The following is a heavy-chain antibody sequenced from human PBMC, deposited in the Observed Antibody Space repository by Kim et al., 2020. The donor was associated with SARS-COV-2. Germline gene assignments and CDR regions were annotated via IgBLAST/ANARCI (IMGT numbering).Heavy chain of an antibody. V-gene: IGHV4-38-2*02. CDR3: SRVGADGSSGHYGWFDL. CDR1: GYSITSGYY. D-gene: IGHD3-22*01. J-gene: IGHJ5*02. CDR2: MYQSGTT. Sequence: SETLSLTCTVSGYSITSGYYWAWIRQPSGKGLEWIGSMYQSGTTYYNPSLKSRVTISMYTSKNQLSLKLTSVTAADTAMYDCSRVGADGSSGHYGWFDL.